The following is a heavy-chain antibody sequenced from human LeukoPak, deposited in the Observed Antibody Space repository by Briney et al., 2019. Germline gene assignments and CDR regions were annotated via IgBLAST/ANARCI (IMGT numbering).Heavy chain of an antibody. J-gene: IGHJ6*03. Sequence: SETLSLTCTVSGGSIRSSSYCRGWIRQPPGKGLEWIGNIYYSGTTYYNPSLKSRVTISVDTSKNQFSLKLSSVTAADTAMYYCARLPGAFYFYYYMDVWGKGTTVTISS. V-gene: IGHV4-39*01. CDR1: GGSIRSSSYC. D-gene: IGHD3-3*02. CDR2: IYYSGTT. CDR3: ARLPGAFYFYYYMDV.